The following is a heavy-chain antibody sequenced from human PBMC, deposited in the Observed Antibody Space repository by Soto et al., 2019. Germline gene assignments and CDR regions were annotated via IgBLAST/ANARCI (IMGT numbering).Heavy chain of an antibody. J-gene: IGHJ5*02. CDR3: ATDGSGSYSNWFDP. CDR2: FDPEDGET. CDR1: GYTLTELS. Sequence: GASVKFSCKVSGYTLTELSMHCVRQAPGKGLEWMGGFDPEDGETIYAQKFQGRVTMTEDTSTDTAYMELSSLRSEDTSVYYCATDGSGSYSNWFDPWGQGTLVTVSS. D-gene: IGHD1-26*01. V-gene: IGHV1-24*01.